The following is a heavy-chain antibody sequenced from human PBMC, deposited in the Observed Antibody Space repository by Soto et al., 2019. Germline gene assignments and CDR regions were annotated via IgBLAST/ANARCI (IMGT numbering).Heavy chain of an antibody. D-gene: IGHD5-18*01. CDR2: MNPGSGDT. V-gene: IGHV1-8*02. J-gene: IGHJ5*02. CDR3: ARMESFGSLNWFDP. CDR1: GYTFTNND. Sequence: ASVKVSCKASGYTFTNNDVSWVRQATGQGLEWMRWMNPGSGDTGYAQKFQGRVTMTRDISIATAYMELNSLTSEDTAIYYCARMESFGSLNWFDPWGQGTLVTVSS.